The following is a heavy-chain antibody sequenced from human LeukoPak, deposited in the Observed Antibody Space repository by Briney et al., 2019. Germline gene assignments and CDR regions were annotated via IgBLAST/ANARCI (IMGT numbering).Heavy chain of an antibody. V-gene: IGHV6-1*01. Sequence: PSQTLSLTCAISGDSVSSNSAAWNWIRQPPSRGLEWLGRTYYRSKWYTEYAVSVKSRITINPDTSKNQFSLQLSSVNPEDTAVYYCARLGSGSNYWGQGTLVTVSS. J-gene: IGHJ4*02. CDR3: ARLGSGSNY. CDR1: GDSVSSNSAA. CDR2: TYYRSKWYT. D-gene: IGHD3-10*01.